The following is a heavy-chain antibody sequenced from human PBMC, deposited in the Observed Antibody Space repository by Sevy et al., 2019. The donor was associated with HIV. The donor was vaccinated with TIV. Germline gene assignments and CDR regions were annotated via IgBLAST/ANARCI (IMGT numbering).Heavy chain of an antibody. CDR1: GFTFTSSA. V-gene: IGHV1-58*01. CDR2: IVVGSGNT. J-gene: IGHJ6*03. Sequence: ASVKVSCKASGFTFTSSAVQWVRQVRGQRLEWIGWIVVGSGNTNYAQKFQERVTITRDMSTSTAYMELSSLRSEDTAVYYCAADYCSGGSCYYYYMDVWGKGTTVTVSS. D-gene: IGHD2-15*01. CDR3: AADYCSGGSCYYYYMDV.